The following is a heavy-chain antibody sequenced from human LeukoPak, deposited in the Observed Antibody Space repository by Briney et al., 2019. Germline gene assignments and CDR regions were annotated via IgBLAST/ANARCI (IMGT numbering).Heavy chain of an antibody. CDR1: GYTFTSYG. CDR3: ARDRLRYFDWLLKYDAFDI. CDR2: ISAYNGNT. J-gene: IGHJ3*02. Sequence: ASVKVSCKASGYTFTSYGISWVRQAPGQGLEWMGWISAYNGNTNYAQKLQGRVTMTTDTSTSTAYMELRSLRSDDTAVYYCARDRLRYFDWLLKYDAFDIWGQGTMVTVSS. V-gene: IGHV1-18*01. D-gene: IGHD3-9*01.